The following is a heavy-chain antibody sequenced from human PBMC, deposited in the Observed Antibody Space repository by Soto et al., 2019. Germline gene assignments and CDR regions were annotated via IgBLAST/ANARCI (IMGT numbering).Heavy chain of an antibody. CDR2: LIPLFGTT. D-gene: IGHD3-10*01. CDR1: GDTFQHCG. CDR3: AAELGFGKLSVV. J-gene: IGHJ6*02. Sequence: QVQAVQSGVEVRRPGSSVKVSCKASGDTFQHCGISWVRQAPGQGIEWMGGLIPLFGTTDFAQRFQGRLTITTDESTTTAYMELSRLRSEDTATYYCAAELGFGKLSVVWCQGTTVSVSS. V-gene: IGHV1-69*01.